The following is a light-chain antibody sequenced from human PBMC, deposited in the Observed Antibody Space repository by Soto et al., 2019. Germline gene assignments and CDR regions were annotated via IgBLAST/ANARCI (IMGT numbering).Light chain of an antibody. V-gene: IGKV3-20*01. Sequence: EIVLPQSPGTLSLSPGERATLSCRASQSFGRTSLAWYQQKPGQSPRLLIYGASSRATGIPDRFSGSGSGTDFTLTISRLEPEDFAVYYCQQYGNSPSGRFGQGTKVDIK. CDR3: QQYGNSPSGR. CDR1: QSFGRTS. CDR2: GAS. J-gene: IGKJ1*01.